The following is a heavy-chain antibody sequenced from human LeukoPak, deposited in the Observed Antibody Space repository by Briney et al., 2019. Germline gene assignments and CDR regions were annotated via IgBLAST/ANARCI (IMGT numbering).Heavy chain of an antibody. Sequence: PGGSLRLSCVASGFTFSDYGMHWVRQAPGKGLEWVAFIRYDGSKKYYADSIKRRYIVSRDNSKHTVFLQMNSLRAEDTAIYFCAKDLRYTSGWYDIGHWGQGALVTVSS. V-gene: IGHV3-30*02. CDR2: IRYDGSKK. D-gene: IGHD6-19*01. CDR1: GFTFSDYG. J-gene: IGHJ4*01. CDR3: AKDLRYTSGWYDIGH.